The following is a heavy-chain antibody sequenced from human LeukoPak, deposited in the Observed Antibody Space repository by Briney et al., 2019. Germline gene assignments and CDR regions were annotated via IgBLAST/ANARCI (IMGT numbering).Heavy chain of an antibody. CDR2: INPNSGNT. V-gene: IGHV1-8*02. Sequence: SVKVSCKASGYTFTGYYIHWVRQAPGQGLEWMGWINPNSGNTGYAQKFQGRVTMTRNTSISTAYMELSSLRSEDTAVYYCARSTCGYCSSTSCYFCTQFDPWGQGTLVTVSS. D-gene: IGHD2-2*01. CDR1: GYTFTGYY. J-gene: IGHJ5*02. CDR3: ARSTCGYCSSTSCYFCTQFDP.